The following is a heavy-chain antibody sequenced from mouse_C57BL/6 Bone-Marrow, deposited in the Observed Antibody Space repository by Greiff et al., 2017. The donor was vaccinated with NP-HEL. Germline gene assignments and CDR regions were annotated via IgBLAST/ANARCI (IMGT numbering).Heavy chain of an antibody. J-gene: IGHJ2*01. CDR1: GYTFTSYW. CDR2: IHPSDSDT. D-gene: IGHD2-2*01. Sequence: VQLQPGAELVKPGASVKVSCKASGYTFTSYWMHWVKQRPGQGLEWIGRIHPSDSDTNYNQKFKGKATLTVDKSTSTAYMQLSSLTSEDSAVYYSAPHYGYNFDYWGQGTTLTVSS. V-gene: IGHV1-74*01. CDR3: APHYGYNFDY.